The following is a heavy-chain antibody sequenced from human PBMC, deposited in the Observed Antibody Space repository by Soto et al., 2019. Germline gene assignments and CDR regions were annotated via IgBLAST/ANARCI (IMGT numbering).Heavy chain of an antibody. Sequence: SETRSLPWGFYGLEVNGSYWNWIRQPPGEGLEWIGEIHHTGGTHYNPSLKSRVTMSVDTSKNQFSLRLSSVTAADTAIYFCATRITVFGLLIPPFDPWGQGTQVT. CDR1: GLEVNGSY. CDR3: ATRITVFGLLIPPFDP. J-gene: IGHJ5*02. D-gene: IGHD3-3*01. V-gene: IGHV4-34*01. CDR2: IHHTGGT.